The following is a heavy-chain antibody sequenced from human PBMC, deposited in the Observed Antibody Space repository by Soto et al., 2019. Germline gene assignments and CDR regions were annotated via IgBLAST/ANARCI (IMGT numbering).Heavy chain of an antibody. CDR1: GGTFSSYA. CDR2: IIPIFGTA. V-gene: IGHV1-69*01. D-gene: IGHD2-15*01. J-gene: IGHJ6*02. Sequence: QVQLVPSGAEVKKPGSSVKVSCKASGGTFSSYAISWVRQAPGQGLEWMGGIIPIFGTANYAQKFQGRVTITSDEPTSTAYKELRGLEAEETAGYYCARIVVVVAATYHYYYGMDVWGQWSTVTVSS. CDR3: ARIVVVVAATYHYYYGMDV.